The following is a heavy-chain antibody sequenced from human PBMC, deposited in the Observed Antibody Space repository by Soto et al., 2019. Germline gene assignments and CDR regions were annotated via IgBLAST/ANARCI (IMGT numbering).Heavy chain of an antibody. CDR1: GYAFSRYA. CDR2: INVANGNT. D-gene: IGHD3-3*01. Sequence: ASVKVSCKASGYAFSRYAIHWVRQAPGQGPEWMAWINVANGNTKFSEKFQGRVTITRDTSASTVYMEMSSLRSEDTAVYYCARGIDYNFWSGYYNYFDYWGQGTLVTVSS. CDR3: ARGIDYNFWSGYYNYFDY. V-gene: IGHV1-3*01. J-gene: IGHJ4*02.